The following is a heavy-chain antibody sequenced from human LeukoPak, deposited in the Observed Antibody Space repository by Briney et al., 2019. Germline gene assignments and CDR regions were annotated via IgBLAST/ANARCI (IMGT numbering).Heavy chain of an antibody. CDR2: INWNGGST. CDR3: ARWGSGYNLFDY. D-gene: IGHD3-3*01. CDR1: GFTFSGSA. Sequence: RTGGSLRLPCAASGFTFSGSAMHWVRQAPGKGLEWVSGINWNGGSTGYADSVKGRFTISRDNAKNSLYLQMNSLRAEDTALYYCARWGSGYNLFDYWGQGILVTVSS. V-gene: IGHV3-20*04. J-gene: IGHJ4*02.